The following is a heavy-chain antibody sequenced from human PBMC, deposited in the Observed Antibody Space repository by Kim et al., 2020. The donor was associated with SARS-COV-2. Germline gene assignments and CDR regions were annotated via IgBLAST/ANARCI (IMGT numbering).Heavy chain of an antibody. Sequence: GGSLRLSCAASGINFNSYAFHWVRQAPGKGLEWVAIIWYDGSQKYYAESVKGRFTISRDNSKNTVYLQMNSLRAEDTAIYFCTKDTKNYFDSATDYHYFDYWGQGTLVTVSS. V-gene: IGHV3-33*06. CDR1: GINFNSYA. D-gene: IGHD3-22*01. CDR2: IWYDGSQK. J-gene: IGHJ4*02. CDR3: TKDTKNYFDSATDYHYFDY.